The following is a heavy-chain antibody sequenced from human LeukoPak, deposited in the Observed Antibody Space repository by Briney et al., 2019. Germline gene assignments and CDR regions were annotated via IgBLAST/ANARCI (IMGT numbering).Heavy chain of an antibody. V-gene: IGHV4-34*01. CDR2: INHSGSA. J-gene: IGHJ4*02. CDR1: GGSFSGYY. Sequence: SETLSLTCAVYGGSFSGYYWSWIRQPPGKGLEWIGEINHSGSANYNPSLKSRVTISVDTSKNQFSLKLSSVTAADTAVYYCARERADYSSSWFDVDWGQGTLVTVSS. D-gene: IGHD6-13*01. CDR3: ARERADYSSSWFDVD.